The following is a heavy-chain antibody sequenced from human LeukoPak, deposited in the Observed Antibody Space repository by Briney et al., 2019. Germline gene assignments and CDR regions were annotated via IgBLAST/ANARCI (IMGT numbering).Heavy chain of an antibody. CDR3: ASNYDILTGFHNWFDP. D-gene: IGHD3-9*01. CDR1: GYTFTGYY. J-gene: IGHJ5*02. V-gene: IGHV1-2*02. CDR2: INPNSGGT. Sequence: ASVKVSCKASGYTFTGYYMHWVRQAPGQGLEWMGWINPNSGGTNYAQKFQGRVTMTRDTSTSTAYMELSRLRSDDTAVYYCASNYDILTGFHNWFDPWGQGTLVTVSS.